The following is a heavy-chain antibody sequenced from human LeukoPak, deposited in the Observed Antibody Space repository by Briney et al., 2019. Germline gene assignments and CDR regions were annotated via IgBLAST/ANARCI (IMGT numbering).Heavy chain of an antibody. D-gene: IGHD1-26*01. CDR2: IRSKSGTT. V-gene: IGHV3-49*04. CDR3: TGRRATFRDGMDV. J-gene: IGHJ6*02. Sequence: GGSLRLSCTASGFAFGDYVMSWVRQAPGKGLEWVGFIRSKSGTTEYAASVKGRFTISRDDSKSIAYLQMNSLKPEDTAVYYCTGRRATFRDGMDVWGQGTTVTVS. CDR1: GFAFGDYV.